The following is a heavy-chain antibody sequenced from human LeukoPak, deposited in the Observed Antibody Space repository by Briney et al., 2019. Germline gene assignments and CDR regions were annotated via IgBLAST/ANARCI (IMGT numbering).Heavy chain of an antibody. D-gene: IGHD2-15*01. CDR3: AKSQSGSCSGGSCSCDY. Sequence: GGSLRLSCAASGFTFSGHWMTWVRQAPGKGLEWVANIKEDGSKKNYVDSVKGRFTISRDNAKNTLYLQMNSLRAEDTAVYYCAKSQSGSCSGGSCSCDYWGQGTLVTVSS. V-gene: IGHV3-7*03. J-gene: IGHJ4*02. CDR1: GFTFSGHW. CDR2: IKEDGSKK.